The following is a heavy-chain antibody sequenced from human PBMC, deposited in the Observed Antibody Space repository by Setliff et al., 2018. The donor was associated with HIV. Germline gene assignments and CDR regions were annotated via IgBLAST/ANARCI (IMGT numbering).Heavy chain of an antibody. CDR1: GFTFNTYA. D-gene: IGHD2-8*01. J-gene: IGHJ4*02. CDR3: ARDKGPNLLDY. V-gene: IGHV3-9*01. Sequence: GGSLRLSCAASGFTFNTYAVHWVRQVPGKGLEWVSGISWNGETKGYVDSVKGRFTISRDNAKNSLYLQMNSLRAEDTAVYYCARDKGPNLLDYWGQGTLVTVSS. CDR2: ISWNGETK.